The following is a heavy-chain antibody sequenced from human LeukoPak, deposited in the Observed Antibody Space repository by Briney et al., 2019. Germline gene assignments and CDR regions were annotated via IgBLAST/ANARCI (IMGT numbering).Heavy chain of an antibody. CDR3: AREHYYDSSGYYSPESGLGY. D-gene: IGHD3-22*01. J-gene: IGHJ4*02. Sequence: GGSLRLSCAASGFTSSSYEMNWVRQAPGKGLEWVSYISSSSSTIYYADSVKGRFTISRDNAKNSLYLQMNSLRAEDTAVYYCAREHYYDSSGYYSPESGLGYWGQGTLVTVSS. CDR2: ISSSSSTI. CDR1: GFTSSSYE. V-gene: IGHV3-48*03.